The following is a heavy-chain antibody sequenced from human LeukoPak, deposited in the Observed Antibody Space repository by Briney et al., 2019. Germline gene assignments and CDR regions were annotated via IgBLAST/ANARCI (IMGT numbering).Heavy chain of an antibody. Sequence: PGGSLRLSCAASGFTLSSYDMHWVRQAPGKGLEWVAVISYDGSNKYYADSVKGRFTISRDNSKNTLFLQMNSLRAEDTAVYYCARVLRYCSGGNCYSGGLGYMDVWGKGTTVTISS. V-gene: IGHV3-30*03. CDR3: ARVLRYCSGGNCYSGGLGYMDV. D-gene: IGHD2-15*01. CDR1: GFTLSSYD. CDR2: ISYDGSNK. J-gene: IGHJ6*03.